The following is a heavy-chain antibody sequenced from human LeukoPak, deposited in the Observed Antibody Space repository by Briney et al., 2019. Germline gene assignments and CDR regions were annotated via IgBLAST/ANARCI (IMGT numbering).Heavy chain of an antibody. D-gene: IGHD6-13*01. CDR3: ARVAGSSWYYFDY. Sequence: SVKVSCKASGGTFSSYAISWVRQAPGQGLEWMGGIIPIFGTANYAQKFQGRVTITTDESTSTAYMELSSLRSDDTAVYYCARVAGSSWYYFDYWGQGTLVTVSS. J-gene: IGHJ4*02. CDR1: GGTFSSYA. CDR2: IIPIFGTA. V-gene: IGHV1-69*05.